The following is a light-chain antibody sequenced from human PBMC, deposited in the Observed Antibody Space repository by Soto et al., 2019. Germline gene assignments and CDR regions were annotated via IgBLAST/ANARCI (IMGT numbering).Light chain of an antibody. CDR3: QQLNSYPQT. CDR1: RGISSY. J-gene: IGKJ5*01. CDR2: SAS. Sequence: IQLTQSPSSLSASVGDRVTITCRASRGISSYLAWYQQKPGKAPKLLVYSASTLQSGVPSRFSGSGSGPDFTLTISSLHPEDSATYFCQQLNSYPQTFGQGTRLEIK. V-gene: IGKV1-9*01.